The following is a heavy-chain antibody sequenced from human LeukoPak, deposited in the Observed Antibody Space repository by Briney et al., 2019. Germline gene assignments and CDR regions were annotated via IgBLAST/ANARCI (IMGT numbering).Heavy chain of an antibody. CDR3: TKELHVAVAVDDYYDSYMYV. J-gene: IGHJ6*03. CDR2: INGGGNTT. V-gene: IGHV3-23*01. D-gene: IGHD6-19*01. CDR1: GFAFSSFA. Sequence: PGGSLRLSCAASGFAFSSFAMGWVRQSPGKGLEWLSTINGGGNTTFYSDSVKGRFTISRDNSKNTLYLHMDSLRPDDTATYYCTKELHVAVAVDDYYDSYMYVWGRGTAVTVPS.